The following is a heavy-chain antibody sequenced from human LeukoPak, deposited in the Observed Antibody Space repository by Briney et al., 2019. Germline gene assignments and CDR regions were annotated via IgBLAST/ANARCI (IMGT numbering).Heavy chain of an antibody. CDR1: GGSFSGYY. CDR3: ARDHSIAVAGNWFDP. CDR2: INHSGST. V-gene: IGHV4-34*01. J-gene: IGHJ5*02. D-gene: IGHD6-19*01. Sequence: SSETLSLTCAVYGGSFSGYYWSWIRQPPGKGLEWIGEINHSGSTNYNPSLKSRVTISVDTSKNQFSLKLSSVTAADTAVYYCARDHSIAVAGNWFDPWGQGTLVTVSS.